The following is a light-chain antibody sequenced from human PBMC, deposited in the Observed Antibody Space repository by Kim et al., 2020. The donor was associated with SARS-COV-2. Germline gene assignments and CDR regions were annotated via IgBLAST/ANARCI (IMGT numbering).Light chain of an antibody. Sequence: QAVVTQEPSLTVSPGGTVTLTCACSTGAVTSGHYANWFQQKGGQAPRPLIYSTNKRHSWTPAHFSGSLLGGKAALTLSGVQPEDEAEYYCLLYYSGPWVFGGGTQLTVL. J-gene: IGLJ3*02. CDR3: LLYYSGPWV. V-gene: IGLV7-43*01. CDR1: TGAVTSGHY. CDR2: STN.